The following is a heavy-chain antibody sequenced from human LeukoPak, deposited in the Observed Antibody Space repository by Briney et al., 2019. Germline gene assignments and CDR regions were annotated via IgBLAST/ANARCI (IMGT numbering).Heavy chain of an antibody. Sequence: SSETLSLTCTVSGGSISSSSYYWGWIRQPPGKGLEWIGSIYYSGSTYYNPSLKSRVTISVDTSKNQFSLKLSSVTAADTAVYYCARVRGRKSDHSGWAYYYYYYMDVWGKGTTVTVSS. D-gene: IGHD6-19*01. CDR1: GGSISSSSYY. CDR2: IYYSGST. J-gene: IGHJ6*03. CDR3: ARVRGRKSDHSGWAYYYYYYMDV. V-gene: IGHV4-39*07.